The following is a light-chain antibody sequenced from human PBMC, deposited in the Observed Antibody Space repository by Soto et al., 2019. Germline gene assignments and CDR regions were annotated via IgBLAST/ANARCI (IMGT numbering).Light chain of an antibody. CDR1: GSDVGGYNY. Sequence: QSVLTQPRSVSGSPGQSVTISCTGTGSDVGGYNYVSWYQQRPGKAPKLMIHDVSQRPSGVPDRFSGSKSGNTASLTISGLQAEDEADYYCCSYAGSYTVIFGGGTKLTVL. V-gene: IGLV2-11*01. CDR2: DVS. J-gene: IGLJ2*01. CDR3: CSYAGSYTVI.